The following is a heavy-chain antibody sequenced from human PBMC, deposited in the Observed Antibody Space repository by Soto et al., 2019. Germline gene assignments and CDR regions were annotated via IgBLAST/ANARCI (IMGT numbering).Heavy chain of an antibody. CDR1: GDSVSSNSAA. V-gene: IGHV6-1*01. Sequence: SQTLSLTCAISGDSVSSNSAAWNWIRQSPSRGLEWLGRTYYRSKWYNDYAVSVKSRITINPDTSKNQFSLQLNSVTPEDTAVYYCAREGSSSEGYYYYGMDVWGQGTTVTVS. CDR2: TYYRSKWYN. J-gene: IGHJ6*02. CDR3: AREGSSSEGYYYYGMDV. D-gene: IGHD6-6*01.